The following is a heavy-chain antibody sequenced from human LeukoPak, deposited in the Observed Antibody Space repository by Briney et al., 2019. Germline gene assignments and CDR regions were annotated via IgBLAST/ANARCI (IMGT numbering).Heavy chain of an antibody. Sequence: SAKVSCKASGFTFTSSAMQWVRQARGQRLEWIGWIVVGSGNTNYAQKFQERVTITRDMSTSTAYMELSSLRSEDTAVYYCAKATWYSSGWVDYWGQGTLVTVSS. D-gene: IGHD6-19*01. CDR2: IVVGSGNT. V-gene: IGHV1-58*02. J-gene: IGHJ4*02. CDR3: AKATWYSSGWVDY. CDR1: GFTFTSSA.